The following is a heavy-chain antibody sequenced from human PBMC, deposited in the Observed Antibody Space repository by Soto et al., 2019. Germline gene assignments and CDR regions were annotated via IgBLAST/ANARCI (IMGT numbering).Heavy chain of an antibody. CDR3: ARDRTYYDFWSGYWGSGMDV. Sequence: PGGSLRLSCAASGFTLSSYAMHWVRQAPGKGLEWVAVISYDGSNKYYADSVKGRFTISRDNSKNTLYLQMNSLRAEDTAVYYCARDRTYYDFWSGYWGSGMDVWGQRTTVTVSS. CDR2: ISYDGSNK. J-gene: IGHJ6*02. V-gene: IGHV3-30-3*01. CDR1: GFTLSSYA. D-gene: IGHD3-3*01.